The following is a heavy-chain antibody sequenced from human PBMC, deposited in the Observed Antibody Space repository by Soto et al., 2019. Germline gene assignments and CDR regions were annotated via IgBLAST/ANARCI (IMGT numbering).Heavy chain of an antibody. CDR1: GGTFSSYA. CDR3: AFGRVVVAATRYYYYGMDV. V-gene: IGHV1-69*13. Sequence: ASVKVSCKASGGTFSSYAISWVRQAPGQGLEWMGGIIPIFGTANYAQKFQGRVTITADESTSTAYMELSSLRSEDTAVYYCAFGRVVVAATRYYYYGMDVWGQGTTVTVSS. J-gene: IGHJ6*02. CDR2: IIPIFGTA. D-gene: IGHD2-15*01.